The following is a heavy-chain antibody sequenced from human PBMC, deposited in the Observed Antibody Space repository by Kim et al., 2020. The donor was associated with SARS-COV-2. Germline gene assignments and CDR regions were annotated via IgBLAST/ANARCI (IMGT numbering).Heavy chain of an antibody. Sequence: ASVKVSCKASGYTFTSHYIHWVRQAPGQVLEWIGMMNPSGGNTNFAQNFQGRVTMTRDTSTSTVYMELRSLSSKDTALYYCARGGNTYYYGSGSYYYFDY. CDR3: ARGGNTYYYGSGSYYYFDY. D-gene: IGHD3-10*01. CDR1: GYTFTSHY. V-gene: IGHV1-46*01. CDR2: MNPSGGNT. J-gene: IGHJ4*01.